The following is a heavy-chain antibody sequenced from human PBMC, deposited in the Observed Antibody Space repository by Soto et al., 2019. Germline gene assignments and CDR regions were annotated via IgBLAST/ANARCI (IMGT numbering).Heavy chain of an antibody. V-gene: IGHV3-30*04. Sequence: GGSLRLSCAASGFIFSSYAMHWVRQAPGKGLEWVAVISYDGRNKNYADSVKGRITISRDNSKNTLYLQMNSLRAEDTAVYYCETGGDVGRPFDSWGQGTLVTVSS. CDR2: ISYDGRNK. CDR3: ETGGDVGRPFDS. J-gene: IGHJ4*02. D-gene: IGHD2-21*01. CDR1: GFIFSSYA.